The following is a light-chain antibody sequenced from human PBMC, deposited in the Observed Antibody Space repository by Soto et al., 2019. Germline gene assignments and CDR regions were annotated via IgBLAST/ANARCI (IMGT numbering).Light chain of an antibody. J-gene: IGKJ3*01. CDR3: QQYGSSPFT. V-gene: IGKV3-20*01. CDR1: QSVSSSY. CDR2: GAS. Sequence: EIVLKQSPGTLSLSPGERATLSCRASQSVSSSYLAWYQQKPGQAPRLLIYGASSRATGIPDRFSGSGSGTDFTLTISRLEPEGFAVYYCQQYGSSPFTSGPGTKVDIK.